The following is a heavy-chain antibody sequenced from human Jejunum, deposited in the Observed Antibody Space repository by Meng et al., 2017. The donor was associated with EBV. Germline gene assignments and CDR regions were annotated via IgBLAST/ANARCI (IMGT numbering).Heavy chain of an antibody. J-gene: IGHJ4*02. Sequence: HGQQKDSGPGMVKPSDTRSLACAGSGYSMSNSNWWGWIRQTPGKGLEWIGYIYYTGTTYYNPSLKSRVTMSIDTSKNHFSLKLTSVTTMDTAVYYCAKRMPGTGFDYWGQGTLVTVSS. V-gene: IGHV4-28*01. CDR2: IYYTGTT. CDR3: AKRMPGTGFDY. CDR1: GYSMSNSNW. D-gene: IGHD1-1*01.